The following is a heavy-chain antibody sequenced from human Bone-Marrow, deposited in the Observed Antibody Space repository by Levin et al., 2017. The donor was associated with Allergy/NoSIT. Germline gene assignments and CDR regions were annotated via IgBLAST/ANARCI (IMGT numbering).Heavy chain of an antibody. J-gene: IGHJ6*02. CDR2: LDPEDGET. D-gene: IGHD3-10*01. CDR3: ATGHPYYSTETPSFYYFYGMDV. V-gene: IGHV1-24*01. Sequence: PEASVKVSCKVSGYTLTELSMHWVRQAPGKGLEWMAGLDPEDGETIYAQRFQGRATMTEDTSTDTAYMELTSLRSEDTAVYYCATGHPYYSTETPSFYYFYGMDVWGQGTTVTVSS. CDR1: GYTLTELS.